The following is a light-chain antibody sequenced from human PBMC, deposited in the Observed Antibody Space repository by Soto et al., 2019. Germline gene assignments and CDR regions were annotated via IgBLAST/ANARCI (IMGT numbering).Light chain of an antibody. CDR3: QQYNNWTWT. V-gene: IGKV3D-15*01. CDR2: GAS. J-gene: IGKJ1*01. CDR1: QSVNTK. Sequence: ETLLTQSPGTLSLSPGERFTLXXRASQSVNTKLAWYQHKPGQAPRXVIYGASTRATGIPARFSGTGSGTEFTLTISSLQSEDFAVYYCQQYNNWTWTFGQGTKVDIK.